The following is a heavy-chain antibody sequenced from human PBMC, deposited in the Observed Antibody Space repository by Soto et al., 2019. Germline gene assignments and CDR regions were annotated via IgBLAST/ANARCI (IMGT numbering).Heavy chain of an antibody. CDR1: GFTFSSYA. Sequence: EVQLLESGGGSVQPGGSLRLSCAASGFTFSSYAMTWVRQAPGKGLEWVSAISGSGTNRYYADSVKGRFTISRDNSKNTLYLQMNSLRAEDTAVYYCAKDRVDYGDYRGLDYWGQGTLVTVSS. V-gene: IGHV3-23*01. J-gene: IGHJ4*02. CDR3: AKDRVDYGDYRGLDY. D-gene: IGHD4-17*01. CDR2: ISGSGTNR.